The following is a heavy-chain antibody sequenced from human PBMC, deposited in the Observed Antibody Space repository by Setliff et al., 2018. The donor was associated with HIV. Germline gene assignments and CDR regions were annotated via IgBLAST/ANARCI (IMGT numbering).Heavy chain of an antibody. Sequence: KPSETLSLTCTVSGDSISSGGYYWSWIRQYPGKGLEWIGYIYYSGSSYYNPSLQSRITMSVETSMNQFSLRLTSVTAADTAIYYCARTIQPSGSPFDFWGQGILVTVSS. CDR2: IYYSGSS. CDR1: GDSISSGGYY. CDR3: ARTIQPSGSPFDF. V-gene: IGHV4-31*03. J-gene: IGHJ4*02. D-gene: IGHD2-21*01.